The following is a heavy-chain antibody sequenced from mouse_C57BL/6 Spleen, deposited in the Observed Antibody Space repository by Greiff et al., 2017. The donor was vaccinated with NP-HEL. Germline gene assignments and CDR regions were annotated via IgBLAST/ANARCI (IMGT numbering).Heavy chain of an antibody. CDR1: GYTFTSYT. CDR3: ARDTTVTGNFDV. D-gene: IGHD1-1*01. CDR2: INPSSGYT. Sequence: QVQLQQSGAELARPGASVKMSCKASGYTFTSYTMHWVKQRPGQGLEWIGYINPSSGYTKYNPKFKDKATLTADKSSSTAYMQLGSRASEDSAVYYGARDTTVTGNFDVWGTGTTVTVSS. V-gene: IGHV1-4*01. J-gene: IGHJ1*03.